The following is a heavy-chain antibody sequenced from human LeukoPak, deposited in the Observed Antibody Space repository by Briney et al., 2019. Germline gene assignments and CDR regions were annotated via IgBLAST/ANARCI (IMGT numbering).Heavy chain of an antibody. V-gene: IGHV1-2*02. D-gene: IGHD6-13*01. CDR2: INPNSGGT. CDR3: ARDLTKPRHSFSSSWYWFDP. Sequence: ASVTVSCKASGYTFTGYYMHWVRQAPGQGLEWMGWINPNSGGTNYAQKFQGRVTMNRDTSISTAYKELSRLRSDDTAVYYCARDLTKPRHSFSSSWYWFDPWGQGTLVTVSS. CDR1: GYTFTGYY. J-gene: IGHJ5*02.